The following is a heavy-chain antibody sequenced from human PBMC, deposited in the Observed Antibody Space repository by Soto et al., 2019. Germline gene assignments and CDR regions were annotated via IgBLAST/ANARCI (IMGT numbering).Heavy chain of an antibody. CDR3: ARGGTTSLDY. V-gene: IGHV1-2*02. D-gene: IGHD1-1*01. CDR2: INPNSGSP. Sequence: ASVKVSCKTSGYTFTDYYMHWVRHAPGQGLEWMGWINPNSGSPISAQKFQGRVTMTRDTSISTAYLELSRLRSDDTAVYYCARGGTTSLDYWGQGTQVTSPQ. J-gene: IGHJ4*02. CDR1: GYTFTDYY.